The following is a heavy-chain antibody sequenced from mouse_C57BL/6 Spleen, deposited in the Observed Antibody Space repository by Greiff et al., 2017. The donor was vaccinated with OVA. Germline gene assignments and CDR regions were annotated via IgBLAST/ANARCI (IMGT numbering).Heavy chain of an antibody. CDR1: GYTFTSYW. CDR2: IYPGNSDT. CDR3: TIPIYDGYYFAY. D-gene: IGHD2-3*01. Sequence: EVQLQQSGPVLARPGASVKMSCKTSGYTFTSYWMHWVKQRPGQGLEWIGAIYPGNSDTSYNQKFKGKAKLTAVTSASTAYMELSSLTNEDSAVYYCTIPIYDGYYFAYWGQGTLVTVSA. J-gene: IGHJ3*01. V-gene: IGHV1-5*01.